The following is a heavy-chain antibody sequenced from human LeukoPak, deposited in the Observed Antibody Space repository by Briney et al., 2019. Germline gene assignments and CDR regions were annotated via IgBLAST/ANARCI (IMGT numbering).Heavy chain of an antibody. J-gene: IGHJ3*02. V-gene: IGHV4-61*05. D-gene: IGHD2-21*01. Sequence: SETLSLTCTVSGGSISSSSYYWGWIRQPPGKGLEWIGYIYYSGSTNYNPSLKSRVTISVDTSKNQFSLKLSSVTAADTAVYYCARRPAGIRDDAFDIWGQGTMVTVSS. CDR1: GGSISSSSYY. CDR3: ARRPAGIRDDAFDI. CDR2: IYYSGST.